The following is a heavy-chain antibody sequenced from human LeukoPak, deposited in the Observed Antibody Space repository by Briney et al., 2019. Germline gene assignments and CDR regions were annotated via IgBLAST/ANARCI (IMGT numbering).Heavy chain of an antibody. J-gene: IGHJ5*02. CDR3: ARVFKIGTGSGWYWFDP. V-gene: IGHV4-4*07. Sequence: SETLSLTCTVSGGSISSYYWSWIRQPAGKGLEWIGRIYTSGSTNYNPSLKSRVTVSVDTSKNQFSLKLSSVTAADTAVYYCARVFKIGTGSGWYWFDPWGQGTLVTVSS. CDR1: GGSISSYY. D-gene: IGHD6-19*01. CDR2: IYTSGST.